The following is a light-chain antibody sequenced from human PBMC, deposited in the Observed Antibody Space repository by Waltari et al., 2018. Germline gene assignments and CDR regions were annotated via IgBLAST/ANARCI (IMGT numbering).Light chain of an antibody. CDR2: GDD. J-gene: IGLJ2*01. V-gene: IGLV1-44*01. CDR1: SANIGSKT. Sequence: QSVLTYPPSASGAPGQRVTISCSGASANIGSKTINGYQHRPGTAPKLLIYGDDQRPSGVPDRFSASKSGNSGSLAIGGLRSEDEGDYYCAAGIDSLNGVAFGGGTKLTVL. CDR3: AAGIDSLNGVA.